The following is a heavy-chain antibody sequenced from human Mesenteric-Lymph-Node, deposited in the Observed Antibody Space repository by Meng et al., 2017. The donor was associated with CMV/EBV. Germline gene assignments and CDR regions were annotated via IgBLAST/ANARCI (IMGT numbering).Heavy chain of an antibody. D-gene: IGHD6-19*01. J-gene: IGHJ4*02. CDR3: TKKTPGTADHFGD. CDR2: IRYDGNKK. CDR1: GFDFSDYA. Sequence: GGSLRLSCAASGFDFSDYAMNWVRQAPGKGLDWVAYIRYDGNKKQYADFVKDRFIISRDNSKNTLYLQMDSLKVEDTAFYYCTKKTPGTADHFGDWGQGALVTVSS. V-gene: IGHV3-30*02.